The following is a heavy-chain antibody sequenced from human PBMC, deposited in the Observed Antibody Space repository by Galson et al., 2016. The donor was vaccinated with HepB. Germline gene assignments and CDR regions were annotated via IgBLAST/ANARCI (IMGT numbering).Heavy chain of an antibody. Sequence: SLRLSCAASGFPFGDYAMSWFRQAPGEGLEWVGFIRSKAYDATAEYDASVRGRFTISRDDSKSIVFLQLNSLKTEDTAVYYCSRMGHASGWYEGGHWGQGTRVTVSS. CDR3: SRMGHASGWYEGGH. CDR1: GFPFGDYA. D-gene: IGHD6-19*01. J-gene: IGHJ4*02. CDR2: IRSKAYDATA. V-gene: IGHV3-49*03.